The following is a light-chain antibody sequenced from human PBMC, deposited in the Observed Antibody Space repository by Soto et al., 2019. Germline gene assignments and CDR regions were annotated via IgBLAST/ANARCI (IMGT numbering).Light chain of an antibody. J-gene: IGKJ1*01. V-gene: IGKV3-20*01. Sequence: PGTLSLSPGERATLSCRASQSVSNNYLAWYQQKPGQAPRLLIYGASNRATGIPDRFSGSGSGTDFTLTISRLEPEDFAVYYCQQYGSPPWTFGQGTKVDIK. CDR2: GAS. CDR3: QQYGSPPWT. CDR1: QSVSNNY.